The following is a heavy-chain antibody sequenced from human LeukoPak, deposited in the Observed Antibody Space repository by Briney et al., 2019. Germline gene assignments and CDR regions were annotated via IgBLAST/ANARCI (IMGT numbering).Heavy chain of an antibody. J-gene: IGHJ4*02. CDR3: ASGKSRSYFMALDY. CDR1: GGTFSSYA. Sequence: SVKVSCEASGGTFSSYAISWVRQAPGQGLEWMGGIIPIFGTANYAQKFQGRVTITTDESTSTAYMELSSLRSEDPAVYYCASGKSRSYFMALDYSGQATLLTPSS. D-gene: IGHD1-26*01. CDR2: IIPIFGTA. V-gene: IGHV1-69*05.